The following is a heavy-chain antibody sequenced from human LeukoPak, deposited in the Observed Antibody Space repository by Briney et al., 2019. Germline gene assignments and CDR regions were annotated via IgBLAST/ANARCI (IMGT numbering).Heavy chain of an antibody. Sequence: SETLSLTCTVSGGSISSGNYYWSWIRKPAGKGLEWIGRIYTSGSTNYNPSLKSRVTISVDTSKNQFYLKLSSVTAADTAVYYCGRAVGSFDWLPHFDYWGQGTLVTVSS. CDR2: IYTSGST. CDR1: GGSISSGNYY. CDR3: GRAVGSFDWLPHFDY. D-gene: IGHD3-9*01. J-gene: IGHJ4*02. V-gene: IGHV4-61*02.